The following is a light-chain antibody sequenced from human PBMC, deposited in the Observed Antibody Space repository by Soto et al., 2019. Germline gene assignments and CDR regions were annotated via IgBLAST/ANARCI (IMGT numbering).Light chain of an antibody. CDR1: QSVSSN. V-gene: IGKV3-15*01. CDR3: QQYNNWPKT. CDR2: GAS. J-gene: IGKJ1*01. Sequence: EIVMTQSPATLSVSPLERATLSCMASQSVSSNLAWYQQKPGQAPRLLIYGASTRATGIPARFSGSGSGTEFTLTISILQSEDFAVYYCQQYNNWPKTFGQGTKV.